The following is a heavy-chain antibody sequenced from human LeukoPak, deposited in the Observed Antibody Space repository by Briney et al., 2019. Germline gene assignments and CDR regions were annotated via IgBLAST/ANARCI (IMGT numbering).Heavy chain of an antibody. CDR3: ARHLKWGSPYSCFDL. Sequence: PSETLSLTCIVSGASISSNNYYWGWIRQPPGKGLEWIGHIYYREHAYLNPSLKRRVTISVDTSKSQFSLTLTSVTAADTAVCYCARHLKWGSPYSCFDLWGGGALVTVSS. D-gene: IGHD7-27*01. V-gene: IGHV4-39*01. CDR1: GASISSNNYY. CDR2: IYYREHA. J-gene: IGHJ2*01.